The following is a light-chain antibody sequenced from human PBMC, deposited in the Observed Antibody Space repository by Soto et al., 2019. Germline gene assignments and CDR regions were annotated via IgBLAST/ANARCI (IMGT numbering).Light chain of an antibody. V-gene: IGLV2-14*03. CDR3: SSYTSSTTYV. CDR1: SSDVGGYNY. J-gene: IGLJ1*01. CDR2: DVS. Sequence: ALTQPASVSGSPGQSITISCTGTSSDVGGYNYVSWYQHHPGKAPKLLIFDVSNRPSGVPDRFSGSRSGNTASLTISGLQAEDEADYYCSSYTSSTTYVFGTGTKLTVL.